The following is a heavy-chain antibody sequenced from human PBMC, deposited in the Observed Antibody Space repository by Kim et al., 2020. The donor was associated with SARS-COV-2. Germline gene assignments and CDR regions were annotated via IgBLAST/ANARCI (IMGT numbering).Heavy chain of an antibody. V-gene: IGHV1-69*13. CDR2: IIPIFGTA. J-gene: IGHJ6*02. CDR3: ARDPFPPHYGSGSYYKLYGMDV. CDR1: GGTFSSYA. D-gene: IGHD3-10*01. Sequence: SVKVSCKASGGTFSSYAISWVRQAPGQGLEWMGGIIPIFGTANYAQKFQGRVTITADESTITADESTTTAYMELSSLRSEDTAVYYCARDPFPPHYGSGSYYKLYGMDVWGQGTTVTVSS.